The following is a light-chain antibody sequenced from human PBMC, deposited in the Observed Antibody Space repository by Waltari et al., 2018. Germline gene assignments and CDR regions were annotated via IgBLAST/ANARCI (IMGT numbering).Light chain of an antibody. CDR2: AAS. CDR1: QSINNW. V-gene: IGKV1-12*01. CDR3: QQAQNFPLT. J-gene: IGKJ3*01. Sequence: DIQMTQFPASLSASAGDRVTITCRASQSINNWLAWYQVRPGEAPKLLIYAASSLQGGVPSRCSGSGSGTDFTLTIDNLQPEDFATYYCQQAQNFPLTFGPGTRVDVK.